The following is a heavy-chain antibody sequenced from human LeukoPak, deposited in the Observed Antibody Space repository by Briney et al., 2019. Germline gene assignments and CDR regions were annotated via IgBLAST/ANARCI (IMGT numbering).Heavy chain of an antibody. CDR2: ISVSVDST. V-gene: IGHV3-23*01. J-gene: IGHJ4*02. Sequence: GGSLRLSCAASGFTFSSYGMSWVRQAPGKGLEWVSGISVSVDSTYYADSVKGRFTISRDNFKNTVYLQMNSLRAEDTAVYYCARGSKTAGTIYSFDYWGQGTLVTVSS. CDR1: GFTFSSYG. CDR3: ARGSKTAGTIYSFDY. D-gene: IGHD6-13*01.